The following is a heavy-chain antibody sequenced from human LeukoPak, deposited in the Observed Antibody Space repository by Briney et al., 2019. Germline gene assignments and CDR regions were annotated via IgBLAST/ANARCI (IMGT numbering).Heavy chain of an antibody. CDR3: TKDYYGSGIDY. Sequence: ASVKVSCKASGGTFSSYAISRVRQAPGQGLEWMGRIIPILGIANYAQKFQGRVTITADKSTSTAYMELSSLRSEDTAVYYCTKDYYGSGIDYWGQGTLVTVSS. CDR1: GGTFSSYA. J-gene: IGHJ4*02. CDR2: IIPILGIA. V-gene: IGHV1-69*04. D-gene: IGHD3-10*01.